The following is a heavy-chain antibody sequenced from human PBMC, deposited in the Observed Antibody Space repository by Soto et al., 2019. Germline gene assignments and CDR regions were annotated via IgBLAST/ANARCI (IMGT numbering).Heavy chain of an antibody. CDR2: IHPSGST. J-gene: IGHJ4*01. D-gene: IGHD5-18*01. V-gene: IGHV4-34*01. CDR3: ARGQDTAKVGY. Sequence: SETLSLTGAVYVGSFRGYYWSWIRQPPGKGLEWIGEIHPSGSTNYNPSLKSRVTISVNTSKSQFSLNLSSVTAADTAVYFCARGQDTAKVGYWGHGTLVTVSS. CDR1: VGSFRGYY.